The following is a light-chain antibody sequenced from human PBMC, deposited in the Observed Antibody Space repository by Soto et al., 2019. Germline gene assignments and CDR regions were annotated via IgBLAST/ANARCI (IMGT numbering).Light chain of an antibody. CDR3: GTWDTSLSAGTV. V-gene: IGLV1-51*02. CDR1: YSNIGHNY. CDR2: ENN. J-gene: IGLJ7*01. Sequence: QSALTQPPSVSAAPGQKVTLSCSGSYSNIGHNYVSWYQHVPGTAPKLLIYENNKRPSGIPDRFSGSKSGTSATLAITGLQTGDEADYYGGTWDTSLSAGTVFGGGTQLTVL.